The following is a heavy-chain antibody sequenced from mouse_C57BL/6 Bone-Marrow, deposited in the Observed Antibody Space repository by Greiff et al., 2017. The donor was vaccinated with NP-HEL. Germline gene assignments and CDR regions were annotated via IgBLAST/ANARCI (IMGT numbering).Heavy chain of an antibody. J-gene: IGHJ2*01. CDR3: ARSSYYGYDGFDY. D-gene: IGHD2-2*01. CDR1: GYTFTSYW. CDR2: IDPSDSYT. V-gene: IGHV1-69*01. Sequence: VQLQQPGAELVMPGASVKLSCKASGYTFTSYWMHWVKQRPGQGLEWIGEIDPSDSYTNYNQKFKGKSTLTVDKSSSTAYMQRSSLTSEDSAVYDCARSSYYGYDGFDYGGQGTTLTVSA.